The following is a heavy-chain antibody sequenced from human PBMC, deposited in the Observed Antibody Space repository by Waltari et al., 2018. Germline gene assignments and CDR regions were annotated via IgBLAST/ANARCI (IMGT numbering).Heavy chain of an antibody. CDR1: GFPFRSYW. J-gene: IGHJ5*01. Sequence: EVHLVVSGGGLVQPGGSLSLSCAASGFPFRSYWLSGVRQAPGKGLEWGANINQDGNKLYYVDSVEGRFTISRDNAKNSLYLQMNSLRAEDTAVYYCARDQMVTVTDDNWFDSWGQGNLVTVSS. CDR2: INQDGNKL. V-gene: IGHV3-7*01. D-gene: IGHD4-17*01. CDR3: ARDQMVTVTDDNWFDS.